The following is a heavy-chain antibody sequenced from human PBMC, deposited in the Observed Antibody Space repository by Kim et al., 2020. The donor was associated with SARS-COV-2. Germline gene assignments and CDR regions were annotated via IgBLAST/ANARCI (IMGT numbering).Heavy chain of an antibody. CDR1: GFTFDDYA. V-gene: IGHV3-43*02. CDR2: IGGDGEST. Sequence: GGSLRLSCAASGFTFDDYAMYWVRQAPGRGLEWVSLIGGDGESTYYVDSVRGRFIISRDTSKNSLCLQMNSLRYEDTALYYCAKGRSYHRKSWG. J-gene: IGHJ5*01. D-gene: IGHD2-2*01. CDR3: AKGRSYHRKS.